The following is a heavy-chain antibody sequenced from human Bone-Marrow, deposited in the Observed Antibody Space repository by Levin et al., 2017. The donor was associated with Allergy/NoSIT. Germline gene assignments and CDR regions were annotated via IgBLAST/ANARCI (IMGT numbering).Heavy chain of an antibody. Sequence: SQTLSLPCTVSGGSISTSYWSWIRQPPGKGLEWIGYMDYSGTTNYNPSLKSRVTISIDTSKKQFSLKLTSVTAADTAVYYCARTRGIDSGSYPFDYWGQGTLVTVSS. CDR2: MDYSGTT. CDR3: ARTRGIDSGSYPFDY. J-gene: IGHJ4*02. CDR1: GGSISTSY. V-gene: IGHV4-59*13. D-gene: IGHD3-10*01.